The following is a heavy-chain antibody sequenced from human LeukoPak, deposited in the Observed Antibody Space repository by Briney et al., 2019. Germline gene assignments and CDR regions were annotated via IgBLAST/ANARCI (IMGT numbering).Heavy chain of an antibody. Sequence: SETLSLTCTVSGGSISSSSYYWGWVRQPPGKGLEWIGSIYYSGSTYYNPSLKSRVTISVDTSKNQFSLKLSSVTAADTAVYYRARTLGYCTNGVCYTALYNWFDPWGQGTLVTVSS. V-gene: IGHV4-39*07. CDR1: GGSISSSSYY. J-gene: IGHJ5*02. CDR2: IYYSGST. D-gene: IGHD2-8*01. CDR3: ARTLGYCTNGVCYTALYNWFDP.